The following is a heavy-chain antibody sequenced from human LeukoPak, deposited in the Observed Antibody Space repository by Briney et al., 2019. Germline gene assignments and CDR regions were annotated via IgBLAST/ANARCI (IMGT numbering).Heavy chain of an antibody. CDR2: IYYSGST. V-gene: IGHV4-59*01. CDR1: GGSISSYY. J-gene: IGHJ4*02. Sequence: SETLSLTCTVSGGSISSYYWIWIRQPPGNGLEWVGYIYYSGSTNYNPSLKSRVTISVDTSKNQFSLKLSSVTAADTAVYYCARGNSHSSSWYLSLWGQGTLVTVSS. D-gene: IGHD6-13*01. CDR3: ARGNSHSSSWYLSL.